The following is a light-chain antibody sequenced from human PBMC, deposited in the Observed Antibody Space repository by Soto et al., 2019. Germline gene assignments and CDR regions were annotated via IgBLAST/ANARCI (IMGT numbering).Light chain of an antibody. Sequence: QSALTQPASVSGSPGQSITISCTGTSSDVGGYNYVSWYQQHPGIAPKLLIYGVTNRPSGVSTRFSGSKSVNTASLTISGRQAEDEVDYHCSSYTSASTLLYLFGTGTKLTVL. CDR1: SSDVGGYNY. CDR3: SSYTSASTLLYL. J-gene: IGLJ1*01. V-gene: IGLV2-14*01. CDR2: GVT.